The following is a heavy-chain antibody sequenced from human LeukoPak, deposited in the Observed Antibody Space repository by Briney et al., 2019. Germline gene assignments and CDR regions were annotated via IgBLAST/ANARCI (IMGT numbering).Heavy chain of an antibody. CDR3: ARDFRVCSSGSYYSGPFDY. V-gene: IGHV4-38-2*02. CDR1: GYSISSDYF. CDR2: IYHSWST. Sequence: PSETLSLTCTVSGYSISSDYFWGWIRQSPGKGLEWIGSIYHSWSTYFNPSLKSRVTISVDTSKNQFSLKLSSVTAADTAVYYCARDFRVCSSGSYYSGPFDYWGQGTLVTVSS. J-gene: IGHJ4*02. D-gene: IGHD2-15*01.